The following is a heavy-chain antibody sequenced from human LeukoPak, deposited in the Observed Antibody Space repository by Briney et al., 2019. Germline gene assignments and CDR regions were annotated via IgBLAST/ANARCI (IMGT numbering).Heavy chain of an antibody. Sequence: GASVKVSCKVSGYTLTELSMHLVRQAPGKGLEWMGGFDPEDGETIYAQKFQGRVTMTEDTSTDTAYMELSSLRSEDTAVYYCATGTLNYDFWSGYSPLDYWGQGTLVTVSS. CDR1: GYTLTELS. CDR2: FDPEDGET. D-gene: IGHD3-3*01. V-gene: IGHV1-24*01. J-gene: IGHJ4*02. CDR3: ATGTLNYDFWSGYSPLDY.